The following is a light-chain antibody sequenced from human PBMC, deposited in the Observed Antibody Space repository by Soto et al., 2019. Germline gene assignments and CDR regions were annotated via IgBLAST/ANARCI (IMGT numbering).Light chain of an antibody. Sequence: AIQLTQSPSSLSASVGDRVTIGCGASQGISSALACYQQKPGKAPKLLIYDASSLESGVPSRFSGSGSGTDFTLTISSLQPEDFATYYCQQFNNYLITFGQGTRLEIK. CDR3: QQFNNYLIT. V-gene: IGKV1-13*01. J-gene: IGKJ5*01. CDR1: QGISSA. CDR2: DAS.